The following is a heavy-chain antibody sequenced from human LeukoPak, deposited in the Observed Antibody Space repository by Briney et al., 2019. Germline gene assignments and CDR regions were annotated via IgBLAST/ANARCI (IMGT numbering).Heavy chain of an antibody. D-gene: IGHD6-6*01. J-gene: IGHJ4*02. CDR1: GFTFSTYS. V-gene: IGHV3-48*01. Sequence: GGSLRLSCAASGFTFSTYSMNWVSQAPGKGLEWVSYISSSSSTIYYADSVKGRFTISRDNAKNSLYLQMNSLRAEDTAVYYCAREYSSSTGKASDYWGQGTLVTVSS. CDR2: ISSSSSTI. CDR3: AREYSSSTGKASDY.